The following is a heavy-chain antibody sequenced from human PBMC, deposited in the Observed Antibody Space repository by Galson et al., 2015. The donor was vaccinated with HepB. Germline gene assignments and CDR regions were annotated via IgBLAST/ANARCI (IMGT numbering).Heavy chain of an antibody. V-gene: IGHV3-30*04. CDR3: ARGEGDFDY. CDR2: ISYDGSNK. Sequence: SLRLSCAASGFTFGSYAMHWVRQAPGKGLEWVAVISYDGSNKYYADSVKGRFTISRDNSKNTLYLQMNSLRAEDTAVYYCARGEGDFDYWGQGTLVTVSS. J-gene: IGHJ4*02. CDR1: GFTFGSYA.